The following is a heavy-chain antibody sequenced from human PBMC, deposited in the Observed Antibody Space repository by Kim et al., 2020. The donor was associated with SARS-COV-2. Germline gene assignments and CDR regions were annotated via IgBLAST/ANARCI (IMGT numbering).Heavy chain of an antibody. CDR1: GFTFSSYA. D-gene: IGHD5-12*01. CDR2: ISYDGSNK. J-gene: IGHJ4*02. Sequence: GGSLRLSCAASGFTFSSYAMHWVRQAPGKGLEWVAVISYDGSNKYYVDSVKGRFTISRDNSKNTLYLQMNSLRAEDTAVYYCARDGEERWLQFFFDYWGQGTLVTVSS. V-gene: IGHV3-30*04. CDR3: ARDGEERWLQFFFDY.